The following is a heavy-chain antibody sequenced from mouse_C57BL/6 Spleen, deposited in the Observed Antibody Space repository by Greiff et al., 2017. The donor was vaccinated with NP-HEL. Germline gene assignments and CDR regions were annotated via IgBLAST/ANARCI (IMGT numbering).Heavy chain of an antibody. V-gene: IGHV1-42*01. CDR1: GYSFTGYY. J-gene: IGHJ2*01. CDR2: INPSTGGT. D-gene: IGHD1-1*01. Sequence: VQLKESGPELVKPGASVKISCKASGYSFTGYYMNWVKQSPEKSLEWIGEINPSTGGTTYNQKFKAKATLTVDKSSSTAYMQLKSLTSEDSAVYYCARGGTVVAFDYWGQGTTLTVSS. CDR3: ARGGTVVAFDY.